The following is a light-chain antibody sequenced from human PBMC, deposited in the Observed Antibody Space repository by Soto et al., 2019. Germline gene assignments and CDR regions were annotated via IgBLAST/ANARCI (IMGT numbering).Light chain of an antibody. CDR1: QSVSSN. Sequence: EIVMTQSPATLSVSPGERATLSCRASQSVSSNLAWYQQKPGQAPRLLIYGASTRATGIPARFSGSGSGTEFPLTISSLQSEDFAVYYCQQDNNWPPYTFGHGTKLEIK. CDR2: GAS. V-gene: IGKV3-15*01. J-gene: IGKJ2*01. CDR3: QQDNNWPPYT.